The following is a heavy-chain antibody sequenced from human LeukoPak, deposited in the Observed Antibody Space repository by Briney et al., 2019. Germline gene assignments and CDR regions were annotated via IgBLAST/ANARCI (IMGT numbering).Heavy chain of an antibody. CDR2: INSDGSST. CDR1: GFTFSSYW. CDR3: ARDYYTSGSPNDY. D-gene: IGHD3-10*01. V-gene: IGHV3-74*01. J-gene: IGHJ4*02. Sequence: PGGSLRLSCAASGFTFSSYWMHWVRQALGKGLVWVSRINSDGSSTNYADSVKGRFTISRDNAKNTLYLQMNSLRAEDTAVYYCARDYYTSGSPNDYWGQGTLVTVSS.